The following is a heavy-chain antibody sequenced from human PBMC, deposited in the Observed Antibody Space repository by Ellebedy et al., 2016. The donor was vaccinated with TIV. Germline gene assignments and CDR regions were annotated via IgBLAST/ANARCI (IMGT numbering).Heavy chain of an antibody. CDR3: ASDLAYCGGDCYRAFDY. V-gene: IGHV1-69*06. CDR1: GGTFSSYA. Sequence: SVKVSXKASGGTFSSYAISWVRQAPGQGLEWMGGIIPIFGTANYAQKFQGRVTITADKSTSTAYMELSSLRSEDTAVYYCASDLAYCGGDCYRAFDYWGQGTLVTVSS. J-gene: IGHJ4*02. CDR2: IIPIFGTA. D-gene: IGHD2-21*02.